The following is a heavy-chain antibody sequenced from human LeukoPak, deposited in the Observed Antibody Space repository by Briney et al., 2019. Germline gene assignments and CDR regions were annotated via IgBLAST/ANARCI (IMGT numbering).Heavy chain of an antibody. CDR3: AKDQDLYCSGGSCYSTLDY. Sequence: GGSLRLSCAASGFTFSSYGMHWVRQAPGKGLEWVAFIRYGGRSKYYADSVKGRFTISRDNSKNTLYLQMNSLRAEDTAVYYCAKDQDLYCSGGSCYSTLDYWGQGTLVTVSS. J-gene: IGHJ4*02. D-gene: IGHD2-15*01. CDR1: GFTFSSYG. CDR2: IRYGGRSK. V-gene: IGHV3-30*02.